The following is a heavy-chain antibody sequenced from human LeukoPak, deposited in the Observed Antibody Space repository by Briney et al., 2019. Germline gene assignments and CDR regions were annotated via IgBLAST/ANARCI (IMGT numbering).Heavy chain of an antibody. CDR1: GFTFSSYW. CDR3: ARAGPYQLPPRPVDY. J-gene: IGHJ4*02. V-gene: IGHV3-7*01. D-gene: IGHD2-2*01. Sequence: GGSLRLSRAASGFTFSSYWMSWVRQAPGKRLEWVANINQDGSGEYYVDSVKGRFTISRDNAKNSLYLQMNSLRAEDTAVYYCARAGPYQLPPRPVDYWGQGTLVTVSS. CDR2: INQDGSGE.